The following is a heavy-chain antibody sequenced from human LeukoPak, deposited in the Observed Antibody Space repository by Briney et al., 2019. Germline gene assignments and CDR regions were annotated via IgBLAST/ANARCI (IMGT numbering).Heavy chain of an antibody. V-gene: IGHV5-51*01. Sequence: GESLKISCKGSGYSFTSYWIGWVRQMPGKGLEWMGIIYPGDSDTRYSPSFQGQVTISADKSISTAYLQWSSLKASDTAMYYCARRRGGYTGGTYFDYWGQGTLVTVSS. CDR1: GYSFTSYW. CDR2: IYPGDSDT. D-gene: IGHD5-24*01. J-gene: IGHJ4*02. CDR3: ARRRGGYTGGTYFDY.